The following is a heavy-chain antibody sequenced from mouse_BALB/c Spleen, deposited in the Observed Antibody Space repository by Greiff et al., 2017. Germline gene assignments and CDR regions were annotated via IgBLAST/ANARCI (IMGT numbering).Heavy chain of an antibody. CDR2: INSNGGST. V-gene: IGHV5-6-3*01. CDR3: ARYGNYVAMDY. D-gene: IGHD2-10*02. J-gene: IGHJ4*01. Sequence: EVQGVESGGGLVQPGGSLKLSCAASGFTFSSYGMSWVRQTPDKRLELVATINSNGGSTYYPDSVKGRFTISRDNAKNTLYLQMSSLKSEDTAMYYCARYGNYVAMDYWGQGTSVTVSS. CDR1: GFTFSSYG.